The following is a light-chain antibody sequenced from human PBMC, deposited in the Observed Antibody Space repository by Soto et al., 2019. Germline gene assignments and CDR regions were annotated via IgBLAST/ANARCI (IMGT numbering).Light chain of an antibody. Sequence: EIVLTQSPATLSLSPGERATLSCRASQSLGYYLAWFQQKRGQAPRLLLYDASNRASGIPARFSGSGSGTDFTLTISSLDPEDFAVYYCQQRRDWPLTFGGGTKVEIK. CDR3: QQRRDWPLT. CDR2: DAS. V-gene: IGKV3-11*01. J-gene: IGKJ4*01. CDR1: QSLGYY.